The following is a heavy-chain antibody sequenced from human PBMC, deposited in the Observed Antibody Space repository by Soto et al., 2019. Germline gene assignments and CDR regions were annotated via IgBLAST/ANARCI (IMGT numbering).Heavy chain of an antibody. CDR1: GYSFASYW. D-gene: IGHD6-13*01. Sequence: EVQLVQSGAEVKKPGESLRISCKGSGYSFASYWISWVRQMPGKGLEWMGKIDPSDSYTNYSPSFQGHVTISADKSISTAYLHWSSLRASDNAMYYCASRVAAAGYDYWGQGTLVTVSS. CDR2: IDPSDSYT. V-gene: IGHV5-10-1*01. J-gene: IGHJ4*02. CDR3: ASRVAAAGYDY.